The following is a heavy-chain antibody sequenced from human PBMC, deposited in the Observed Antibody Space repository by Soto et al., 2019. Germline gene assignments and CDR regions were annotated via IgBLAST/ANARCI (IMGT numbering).Heavy chain of an antibody. D-gene: IGHD2-15*01. CDR1: GGTFSSYT. CDR2: IIPILGIA. CDR3: ARDKGYWSGGSCYANWFDP. J-gene: IGHJ5*02. V-gene: IGHV1-69*08. Sequence: QVQLVQSGAEVKKPGSSVKVSCKASGGTFSSYTISWVRQAPGQGLEWMGRIIPILGIANYAQKFQGRVTITADKSTSTAYMELSSLRSEDTAVYYCARDKGYWSGGSCYANWFDPWGQGTLVTVSS.